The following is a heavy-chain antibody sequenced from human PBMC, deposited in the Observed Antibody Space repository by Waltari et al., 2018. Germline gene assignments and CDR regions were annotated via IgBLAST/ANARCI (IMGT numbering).Heavy chain of an antibody. CDR2: IIPIFGTA. CDR3: ASMTWFGELPSSNYFDY. D-gene: IGHD3-10*01. J-gene: IGHJ4*02. V-gene: IGHV1-69*01. CDR1: GGTFSSYA. Sequence: QVQLVQSGAEVKKPGSSVKVSCKASGGTFSSYAISWVRQAPGQGLEWMGGIIPIFGTANYDQKSQGRVTINADESTSTAYMELSSLRSEDTAVYYCASMTWFGELPSSNYFDYWGQGTLVTVSS.